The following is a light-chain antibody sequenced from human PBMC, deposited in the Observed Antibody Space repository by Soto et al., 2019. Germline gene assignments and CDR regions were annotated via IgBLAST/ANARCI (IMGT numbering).Light chain of an antibody. CDR2: EVI. J-gene: IGLJ1*01. V-gene: IGLV2-18*02. CDR3: SSFTGSKTYV. CDR1: SSDVGSNNH. Sequence: QSVLTQPPSVSGSPGQSVTISCTGTSSDVGSNNHVSWYQQPPGTAPKLIIYEVINRPSGVPDRFSGSKSANTASLTISELQPEDEADYYCSSFTGSKTYVFGTGTKVTVL.